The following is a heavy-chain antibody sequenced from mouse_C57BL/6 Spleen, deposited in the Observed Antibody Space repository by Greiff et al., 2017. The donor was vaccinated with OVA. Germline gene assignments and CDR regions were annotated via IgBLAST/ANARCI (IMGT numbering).Heavy chain of an antibody. Sequence: QVQLKESGPELVKPGASVKISCKASGYAFSSSWMNWVKQRPGKGLEWIGRISPGDGDTNYNGKFKGKATLTADKSSSTAYMQLSSLTSEDSAVYFCARGYDYDVGGWYFDVWGTGTTVTVSS. V-gene: IGHV1-82*01. CDR3: ARGYDYDVGGWYFDV. D-gene: IGHD2-4*01. J-gene: IGHJ1*03. CDR1: GYAFSSSW. CDR2: ISPGDGDT.